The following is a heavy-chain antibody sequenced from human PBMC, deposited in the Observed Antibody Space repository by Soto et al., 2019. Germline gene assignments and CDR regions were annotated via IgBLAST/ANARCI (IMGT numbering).Heavy chain of an antibody. CDR3: AKERGDGLVMNRFDY. CDR2: ISGGGGNT. V-gene: IGHV3-23*01. D-gene: IGHD3-9*01. J-gene: IGHJ4*02. CDR1: GFTFSSYA. Sequence: PGGSLRLSCAASGFTFSSYAMSWVRQAPGKGLEWVSAISGGGGNTYYAASVRGRFTLSRDNSKNTLFLQMNSLRGEDTAIYYCAKERGDGLVMNRFDYWGQGALVTVSS.